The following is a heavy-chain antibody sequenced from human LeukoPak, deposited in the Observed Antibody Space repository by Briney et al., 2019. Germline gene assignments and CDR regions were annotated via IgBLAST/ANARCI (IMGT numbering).Heavy chain of an antibody. Sequence: GGSLRLSCAASGFTFSDYYVSWIRQAPGKGLEWVSYISSSGSTIYYADSVKGRFTISRDNAKNSLYLQMNSLRAEDTAVYYCARDIWPEDPAFDIWGQGTMVTVSS. J-gene: IGHJ3*02. CDR2: ISSSGSTI. CDR3: ARDIWPEDPAFDI. CDR1: GFTFSDYY. V-gene: IGHV3-11*01.